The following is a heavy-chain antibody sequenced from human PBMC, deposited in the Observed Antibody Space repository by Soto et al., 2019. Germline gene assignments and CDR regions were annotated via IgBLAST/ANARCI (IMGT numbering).Heavy chain of an antibody. CDR1: GGSISSYY. D-gene: IGHD6-13*01. J-gene: IGHJ4*02. CDR2: IYYSGST. CDR3: AGIAAAGYYFDY. V-gene: IGHV4-59*01. Sequence: SETLSLTCTVSGGSISSYYWSWIRQPPGKGLEWIGYIYYSGSTNYNPSLKSRVTISVDTSKNQFSLKLSSVTAADTAVYYCAGIAAAGYYFDYWGQGTLVTVSS.